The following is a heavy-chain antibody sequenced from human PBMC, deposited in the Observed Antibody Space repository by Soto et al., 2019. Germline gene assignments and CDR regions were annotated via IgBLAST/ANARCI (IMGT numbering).Heavy chain of an antibody. J-gene: IGHJ4*02. CDR2: IYWDDDK. CDR1: GFSLSTSGVG. CDR3: AHTRSDIVVVVAATPTFDY. Sequence: SGPTLVKPTQTLTLTCTFSGFSLSTSGVGVGWIRQPPGKALEWLALIYWDDDKRYSPSLKSRLTITKDTSKNQVVLTMTNMDPVDTATYYCAHTRSDIVVVVAATPTFDYWGQGTLVTVSS. V-gene: IGHV2-5*02. D-gene: IGHD2-15*01.